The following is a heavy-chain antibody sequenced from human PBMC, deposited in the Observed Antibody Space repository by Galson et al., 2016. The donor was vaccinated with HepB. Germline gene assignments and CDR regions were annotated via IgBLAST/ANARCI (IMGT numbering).Heavy chain of an antibody. J-gene: IGHJ6*02. V-gene: IGHV4-31*03. CDR3: ARVLLSSGWYPLIYYAMDV. CDR1: GASIATTACY. Sequence: TLSLTCTVSGASIATTACYWSWIRQPPGKGLEWIGYMDYSGNSYYNPSLKSRVTISIDTSKDQFPLGLSSVTAADTAVYFCARVLLSSGWYPLIYYAMDVWGQGTTVTVSS. CDR2: MDYSGNS. D-gene: IGHD6-19*01.